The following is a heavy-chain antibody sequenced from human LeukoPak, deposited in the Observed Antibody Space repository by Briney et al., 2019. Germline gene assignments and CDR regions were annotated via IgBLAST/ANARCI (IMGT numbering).Heavy chain of an antibody. CDR3: ARTGSLRSVVVPTAIFDAFDI. Sequence: ASVKVSCKASGGTDSSHAISWVRQAPGQGLEWMGGIIPIFDIANYAQKFQDRVTITTDESTSTAYMELSSLRSEDTAVYYCARTGSLRSVVVPTAIFDAFDIWGQGTLVTVSS. CDR2: IIPIFDIA. V-gene: IGHV1-69*05. D-gene: IGHD2-2*01. CDR1: GGTDSSHA. J-gene: IGHJ3*02.